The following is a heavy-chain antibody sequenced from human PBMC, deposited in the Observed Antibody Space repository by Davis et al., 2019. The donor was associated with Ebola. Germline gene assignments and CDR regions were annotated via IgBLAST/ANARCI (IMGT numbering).Heavy chain of an antibody. V-gene: IGHV1-69*06. D-gene: IGHD2-15*01. CDR1: GGTFSSYA. CDR3: ARDRGDVVVVAAKYGMDV. J-gene: IGHJ6*02. CDR2: IIPIFGTA. Sequence: SVKVSCKASGGTFSSYAISWVRQAPGQGLEWMGGIIPIFGTANYAQKFQGRVTITADKSTSTAYMELSSLRSEDTAVYYCARDRGDVVVVAAKYGMDVWGQGTSVTVSS.